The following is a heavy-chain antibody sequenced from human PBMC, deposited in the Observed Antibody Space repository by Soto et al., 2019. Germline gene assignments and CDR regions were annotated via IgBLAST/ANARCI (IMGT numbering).Heavy chain of an antibody. Sequence: QVQLQESGPGLVKPSQTLSLTCTVSGGSISSGDYYWSWIRQHPGKGLEWIGYIYYSGSTYYNPSLKRRGTISVDTSKNRCSLKLSSVTAADTSVYYCARWWSGSRQGFDPWGQGTLVTVSS. J-gene: IGHJ5*02. CDR2: IYYSGST. D-gene: IGHD3-3*01. CDR1: GGSISSGDYY. V-gene: IGHV4-31*03. CDR3: ARWWSGSRQGFDP.